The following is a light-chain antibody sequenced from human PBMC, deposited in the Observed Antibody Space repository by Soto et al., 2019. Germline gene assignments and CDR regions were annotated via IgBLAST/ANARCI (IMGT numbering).Light chain of an antibody. J-gene: IGKJ4*01. Sequence: DIVLTQSPATLSLSPGERATLSCRASQSVNSYLAWYQPKPGQAPRLLMYDASNRVAGVPARFSGSGSGTAFTLTSSSLEPEDFAVYYCQQRSDWPLTFGGGTKVEIK. V-gene: IGKV3-11*01. CDR3: QQRSDWPLT. CDR1: QSVNSY. CDR2: DAS.